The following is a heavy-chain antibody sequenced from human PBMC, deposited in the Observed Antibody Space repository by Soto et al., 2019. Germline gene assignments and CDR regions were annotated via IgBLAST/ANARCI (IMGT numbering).Heavy chain of an antibody. J-gene: IGHJ6*02. CDR1: CGSIINNDW. V-gene: IGHV4-4*02. Sequence: SETLSLTCGFSCGSIINNDWWSWVRQPPGQGLEWIGEIHHTGRNNYNPSLKSRVTMSVDTSKKHISLILNSVTGADTAVYYCARGSGLGTFGMDVWGQGTTVTVSS. CDR2: IHHTGRN. CDR3: ARGSGLGTFGMDV. D-gene: IGHD1-26*01.